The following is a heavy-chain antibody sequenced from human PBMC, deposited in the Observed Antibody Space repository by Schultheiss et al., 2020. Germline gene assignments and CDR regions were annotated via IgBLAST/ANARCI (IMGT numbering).Heavy chain of an antibody. CDR1: GGSISGGGYY. Sequence: SETLSLTCIVSGGSISGGGYYWSWIRQHPGKGLQWIGYIFYSGSSYYNPSLKSRVTISLDASKNQFSLWLNSVTPEDTAVYYCARLVRYGGDSTRCFDYWGQGTLVTVSS. CDR3: ARLVRYGGDSTRCFDY. CDR2: IFYSGSS. V-gene: IGHV4-31*03. J-gene: IGHJ4*02. D-gene: IGHD4-23*01.